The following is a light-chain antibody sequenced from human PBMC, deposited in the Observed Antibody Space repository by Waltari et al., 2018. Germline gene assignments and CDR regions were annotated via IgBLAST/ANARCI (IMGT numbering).Light chain of an antibody. Sequence: DFPTTQSPSTLSPSVGDRVTITCRASQSISTWLAWYQQKPGKAPKILIYKGSTLESGVPSRFSGSGFGTEFTLTISSLQPDDFATYYCQQYNHYWTFGQGTKVELK. J-gene: IGKJ1*01. V-gene: IGKV1-5*03. CDR3: QQYNHYWT. CDR2: KGS. CDR1: QSISTW.